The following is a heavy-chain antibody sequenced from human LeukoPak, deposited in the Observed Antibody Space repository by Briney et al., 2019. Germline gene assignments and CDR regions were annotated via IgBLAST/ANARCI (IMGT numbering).Heavy chain of an antibody. J-gene: IGHJ4*02. D-gene: IGHD3-10*01. CDR3: ARTHYGSGSYRDY. CDR2: IYHSGST. Sequence: SGTLSLTCAVSGGSISSSNWWSWVRQPPGKGLEWIGEIYHSGSTNYNPSLKSRVTISVDKSKNQFSLKLSSVTAADTAVYYCARTHYGSGSYRDYWGQGTLVTVSS. CDR1: GGSISSSNW. V-gene: IGHV4-4*02.